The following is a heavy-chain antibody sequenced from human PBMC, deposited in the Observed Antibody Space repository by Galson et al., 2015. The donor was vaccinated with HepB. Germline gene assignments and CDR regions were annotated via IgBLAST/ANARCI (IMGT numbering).Heavy chain of an antibody. CDR2: VNHIRNT. V-gene: IGHV4-61*01. CDR1: GGSVSSGNYY. D-gene: IGHD3-22*01. Sequence: ETLSLTCTVSGGSVSSGNYYWSWIRQSPGEGLEWIGYVNHIRNTNYNPSLKSRVMISVDTSKDQFSLKLTSVTAADTAVYYCARALIVPGDRDYWGQGTLVTVSS. J-gene: IGHJ4*02. CDR3: ARALIVPGDRDY.